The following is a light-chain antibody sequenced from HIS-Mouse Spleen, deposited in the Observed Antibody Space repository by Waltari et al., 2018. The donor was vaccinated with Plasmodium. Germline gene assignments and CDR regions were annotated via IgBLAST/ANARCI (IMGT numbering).Light chain of an antibody. Sequence: SYELTQPPSVSVSPGQTARITCSGDALPKKYAYWYQQKSGQVPVLVFDEDSKRPSGIPEGFSGSSSGTMATLTISGAQVEDEADYYCYSTDSSGNHRVFGGGTKVTVL. CDR1: ALPKKY. CDR3: YSTDSSGNHRV. J-gene: IGLJ3*02. CDR2: EDS. V-gene: IGLV3-10*01.